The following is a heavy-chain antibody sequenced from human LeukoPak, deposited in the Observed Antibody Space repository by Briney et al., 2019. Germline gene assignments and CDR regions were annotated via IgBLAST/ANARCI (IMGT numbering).Heavy chain of an antibody. V-gene: IGHV7-4-1*02. D-gene: IGHD3-16*02. CDR2: IHPSTGNP. J-gene: IGHJ4*02. CDR1: GYSFTNYA. Sequence: ASVKVSCKASGYSFTNYAMNWVRQAPGQGLEWMGWIHPSTGNPTYAQGFTGRFVFSLDTSVSTTYLQISSLKTEDTAVYFCARAFQSLGGLSLPDYWGQGTLLTVSS. CDR3: ARAFQSLGGLSLPDY.